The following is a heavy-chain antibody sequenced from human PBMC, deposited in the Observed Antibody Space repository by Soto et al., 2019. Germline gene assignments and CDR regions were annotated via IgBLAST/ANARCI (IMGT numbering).Heavy chain of an antibody. CDR3: ARGESVVGDY. CDR1: GYTFTSYA. Sequence: ASVKVSCKASGYTFTSYAMHWVRQAPGQRLEWMGWINAGNGNTKCSQRFQDRVTITRDTSASTAYMELSSLRSEDTAVYYCARGESVVGDYWGQGTLVTVSS. CDR2: INAGNGNT. V-gene: IGHV1-3*01. D-gene: IGHD2-15*01. J-gene: IGHJ4*02.